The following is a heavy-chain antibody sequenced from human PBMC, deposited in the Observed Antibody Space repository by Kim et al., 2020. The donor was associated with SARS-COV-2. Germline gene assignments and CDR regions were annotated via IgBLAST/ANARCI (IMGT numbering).Heavy chain of an antibody. Sequence: GGSLRLSCAASGFTFSNAWMSWVRQAPGKGLEWVGRIKSKTDGGTTDYAAPVKGRFTISRDDSKNTLYLQMNSLKTEDTAVYYCTTYDFRSGYPQEDDYWGQGTLVTVSS. CDR1: GFTFSNAW. CDR2: IKSKTDGGTT. J-gene: IGHJ4*02. V-gene: IGHV3-15*01. D-gene: IGHD3-3*01. CDR3: TTYDFRSGYPQEDDY.